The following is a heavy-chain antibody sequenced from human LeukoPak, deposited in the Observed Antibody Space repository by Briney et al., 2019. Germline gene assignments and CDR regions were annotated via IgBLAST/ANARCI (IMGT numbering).Heavy chain of an antibody. J-gene: IGHJ3*02. V-gene: IGHV4-4*02. CDR2: IYHSGST. CDR1: GGSFSSSNW. CDR3: ARAPIVVELNAFDI. D-gene: IGHD2-21*01. Sequence: SETLSLTCAVSGGSFSSSNWWSWVRQPPGKGLEWIGEIYHSGSTNYNPSLKSRVTISVDKSKNQFPLKLSSVTAADTAVYYCARAPIVVELNAFDIWGQGTMVTVSS.